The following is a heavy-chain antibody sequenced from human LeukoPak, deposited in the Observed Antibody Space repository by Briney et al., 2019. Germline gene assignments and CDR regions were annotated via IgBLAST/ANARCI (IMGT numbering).Heavy chain of an antibody. CDR1: GYSISSGYY. CDR3: ARHAVAVAYPYFDY. V-gene: IGHV4-38-2*01. J-gene: IGHJ4*02. D-gene: IGHD6-19*01. Sequence: SETLSLTCAVSGYSISSGYYWGWIRQPPGKGLEWIGSIYHSGSTYYNPSLKSRVTISVDTSKNQFSLKLSSVTAADTAVYYCARHAVAVAYPYFDYSGQGTLVTVSS. CDR2: IYHSGST.